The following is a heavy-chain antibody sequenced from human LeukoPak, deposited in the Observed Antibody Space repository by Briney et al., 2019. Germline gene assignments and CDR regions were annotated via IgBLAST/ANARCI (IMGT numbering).Heavy chain of an antibody. CDR2: IYHSGTT. Sequence: SETLSLTCGVSGYSISSGYYWAWIRQPPGKGLEWIASIYHSGTTYFNPSLQGRVSLSVDTSKNQFSLKVKSVTAADTAVYYCARDPAMTFNWFDPWGQGTLVTVSS. CDR1: GYSISSGYY. D-gene: IGHD2-21*02. J-gene: IGHJ5*02. V-gene: IGHV4-38-2*02. CDR3: ARDPAMTFNWFDP.